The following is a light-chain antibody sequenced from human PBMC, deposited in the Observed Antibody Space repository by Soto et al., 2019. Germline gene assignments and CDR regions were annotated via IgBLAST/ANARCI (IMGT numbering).Light chain of an antibody. CDR2: DAF. V-gene: IGKV3-11*01. CDR1: QSVGSS. CDR3: QQRSNWPNT. Sequence: DIVLTQSPATLSLSPGERATLSCRASQSVGSSVAWYQHKDGQAPRLLIYDAFIRATGIPARFSGSGFGTGFTLTISSQEPEDFAVYYCQQRSNWPNTFGQGPKVEI. J-gene: IGKJ2*01.